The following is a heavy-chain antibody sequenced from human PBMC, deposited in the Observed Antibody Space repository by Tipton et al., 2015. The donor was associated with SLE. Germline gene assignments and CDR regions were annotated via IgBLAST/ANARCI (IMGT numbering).Heavy chain of an antibody. CDR3: ATYMKSYVCCCFFY. CDR1: GFTFSDHY. Sequence: SLRLSCVVSGFTFSDHYMDWVRQAPGKGLEWVGRSRNKAHSYITDYAASVKSRFTISRDDSKKSVYLQMKSLKTEDTAVYYCATYMKSYVCCCFFYWGQLSLFSVSS. CDR2: SRNKAHSYIT. V-gene: IGHV3-72*01. D-gene: IGHD2-15*01. J-gene: IGHJ4*02.